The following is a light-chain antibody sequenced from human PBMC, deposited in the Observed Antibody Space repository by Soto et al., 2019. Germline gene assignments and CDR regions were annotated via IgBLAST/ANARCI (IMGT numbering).Light chain of an antibody. J-gene: IGKJ1*01. V-gene: IGKV1-27*01. Sequence: DLPMTQSPSSLSASVGDRVTITCRASQGISYHVAWYQQKPGKVPKLLIYGASTLQSGVPSRFSGSGSGTDFTLTISSLQPEDFATYYCQKYNGAPRTFGHGTKVQFK. CDR2: GAS. CDR3: QKYNGAPRT. CDR1: QGISYH.